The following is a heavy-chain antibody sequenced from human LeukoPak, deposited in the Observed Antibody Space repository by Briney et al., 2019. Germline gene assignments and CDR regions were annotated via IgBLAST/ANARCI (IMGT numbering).Heavy chain of an antibody. V-gene: IGHV4-4*07. J-gene: IGHJ4*02. Sequence: PSETLSLTCTVSGGSINNYYWSWIRQPAGKGLEWIGRIYTRGSTNYNPSLKSRVTMSVDTSKNQFSLKLSSVTAADTAVYYCAGYYDGSGFYQPFDYWGQGTLVTVSS. CDR3: AGYYDGSGFYQPFDY. CDR2: IYTRGST. CDR1: GGSINNYY. D-gene: IGHD3-22*01.